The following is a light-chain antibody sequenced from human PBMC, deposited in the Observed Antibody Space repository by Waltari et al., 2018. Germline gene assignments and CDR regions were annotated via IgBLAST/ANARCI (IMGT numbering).Light chain of an antibody. V-gene: IGKV3-20*01. CDR1: QSVSRA. CDR3: QHYVSLPVT. Sequence: SCRASQSVSRALDWYQQNPGQAPRLLIYGASNRATGIPDRFSGSGSGTDFSLIISRLEPEDFAVYYCQHYVSLPVTFGQGTKVEIK. J-gene: IGKJ1*01. CDR2: GAS.